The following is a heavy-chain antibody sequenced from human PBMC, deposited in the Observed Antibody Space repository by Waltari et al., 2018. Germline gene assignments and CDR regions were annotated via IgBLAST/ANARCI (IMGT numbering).Heavy chain of an antibody. CDR2: INPNSGGT. CDR3: ASLRLYYYDSSGYSDY. Sequence: EVKKPGASVKVSCKASGYTFTGYYMHWVRQAPGQGLEWMGWINPNSGGTNYAQKFQGRVTMTRDTSISTAYMELSRLRSDDTAVYYCASLRLYYYDSSGYSDYWGQGTLVTVSS. D-gene: IGHD3-22*01. V-gene: IGHV1-2*02. J-gene: IGHJ4*02. CDR1: GYTFTGYY.